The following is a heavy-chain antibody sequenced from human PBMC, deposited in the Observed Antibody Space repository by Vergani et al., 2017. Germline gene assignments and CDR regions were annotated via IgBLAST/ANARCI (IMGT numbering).Heavy chain of an antibody. CDR3: GKLTHGTLLMGGPIWGH. CDR2: ISGGDDTS. CDR1: GFTFSNYH. Sequence: EVQMLESGGGLVQPGGSRRLSCVASGFTFSNYHMHWFRQAPGKGLEWVSTISGGDDTSAYAESVKGRFTITRDNSKNTLYLQMNSLRAEDTAVYYCGKLTHGTLLMGGPIWGHWGQGTLVTVSS. J-gene: IGHJ4*02. V-gene: IGHV3-23*01. D-gene: IGHD1/OR15-1a*01.